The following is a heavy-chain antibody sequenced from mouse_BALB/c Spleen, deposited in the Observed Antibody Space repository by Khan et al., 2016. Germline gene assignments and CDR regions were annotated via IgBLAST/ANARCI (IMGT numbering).Heavy chain of an antibody. Sequence: QIQLVQSGPELKKPGETVKISCKASGYTFTNYGMNWVKQAPGKGLKWMGWINTNTGEPTYAEEFKGRFAFSLETSASTAYLQLNNLKSEDAATYCWTRYGYDGFDYWGQGTTLTVSS. V-gene: IGHV9-3*02. CDR2: INTNTGEP. D-gene: IGHD2-2*01. CDR1: GYTFTNYG. CDR3: TRYGYDGFDY. J-gene: IGHJ2*01.